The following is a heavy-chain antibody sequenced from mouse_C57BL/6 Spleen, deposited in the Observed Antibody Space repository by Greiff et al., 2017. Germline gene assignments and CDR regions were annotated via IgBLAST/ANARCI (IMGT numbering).Heavy chain of an antibody. CDR3: TKSIYYEYDGDWYFDV. CDR2: IHPNSGST. CDR1: GYTFTSYW. J-gene: IGHJ1*03. D-gene: IGHD2-4*01. V-gene: IGHV1-64*01. Sequence: QVQLQQPGAELVKPGASVKLSCKASGYTFTSYWMHWVKQRPGQGLEWIGMIHPNSGSTNYNEQMKSKATLTVDKTSSTAYMQLSILTSEDSAVYYCTKSIYYEYDGDWYFDVWGTGTTVTVSS.